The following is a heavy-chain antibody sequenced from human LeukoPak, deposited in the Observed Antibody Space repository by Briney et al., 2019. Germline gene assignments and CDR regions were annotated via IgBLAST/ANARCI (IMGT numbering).Heavy chain of an antibody. CDR2: IKQDGSEK. CDR1: GFTFSSYW. Sequence: GGSLRLSCAASGFTFSSYWMSWVRQAPGKGLEWVSNIKQDGSEKYYVDSVKGRFTISRDNAKNSLYLQMNSLRAEDTAVYYCGSLNYYGSGSYDYYFGYWGQGALVTVSS. J-gene: IGHJ4*02. CDR3: GSLNYYGSGSYDYYFGY. D-gene: IGHD3-10*01. V-gene: IGHV3-7*02.